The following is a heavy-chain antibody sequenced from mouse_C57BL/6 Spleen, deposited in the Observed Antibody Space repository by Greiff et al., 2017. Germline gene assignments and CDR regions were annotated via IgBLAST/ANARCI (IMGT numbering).Heavy chain of an antibody. V-gene: IGHV2-9-1*01. CDR3: ARNAIATVVGGWYFYG. CDR2: IWTGGGT. J-gene: IGHJ1*03. Sequence: QVQLKESGPGLVAPSQSLSITCTVSGFSFTSYAISWVRQPPGKGLEWLGVIWTGGGTNYNSAPKSRLSISKYNTKSQVFLKMNSLQTDDTARYYSARNAIATVVGGWYFYGWGTGTTVTVAS. CDR1: GFSFTSYA. D-gene: IGHD1-1*01.